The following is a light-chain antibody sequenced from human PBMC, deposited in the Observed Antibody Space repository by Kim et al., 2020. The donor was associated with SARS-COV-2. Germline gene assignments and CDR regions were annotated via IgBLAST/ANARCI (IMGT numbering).Light chain of an antibody. Sequence: VGKRGNSTWRARKSITYNFNWYQQKTRKAPKFLIYATSSLQRGVPSMFSGRGSGTDFPITISSLKPEDFATYYCQQSYSIPLRFGQGTKLEI. CDR1: KSITYN. CDR3: QQSYSIPLR. J-gene: IGKJ2*03. CDR2: ATS. V-gene: IGKV1-39*01.